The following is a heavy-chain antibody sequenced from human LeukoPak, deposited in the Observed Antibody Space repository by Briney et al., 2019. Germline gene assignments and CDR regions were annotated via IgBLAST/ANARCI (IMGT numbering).Heavy chain of an antibody. Sequence: GGSLRLSCAASGFTFSSYAMSWVRQAPGQGLEWFSAISGSGGSTYYADSVKCRFTISRDNAKNSLYLQMNSLRAEDTAVYYCARDRYYYYMDVWGKGTTVTISS. V-gene: IGHV3-23*01. CDR3: ARDRYYYYMDV. J-gene: IGHJ6*03. CDR2: ISGSGGST. CDR1: GFTFSSYA.